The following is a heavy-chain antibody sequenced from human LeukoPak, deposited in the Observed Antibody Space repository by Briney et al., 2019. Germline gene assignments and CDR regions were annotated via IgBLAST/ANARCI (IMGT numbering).Heavy chain of an antibody. CDR3: ATYSQTGDPSHY. CDR2: IDRSGGNI. Sequence: GGSLRLSCAASGFSFDTYSVTWVRQAPGKGLEWVSVIDRSGGNIHYVDSAKGRFTISRDNSKSTLYLQMNNLRVEDTAIYHCATYSQTGDPSHYWGQGTLVAVSS. D-gene: IGHD7-27*01. V-gene: IGHV3-23*01. CDR1: GFSFDTYS. J-gene: IGHJ4*02.